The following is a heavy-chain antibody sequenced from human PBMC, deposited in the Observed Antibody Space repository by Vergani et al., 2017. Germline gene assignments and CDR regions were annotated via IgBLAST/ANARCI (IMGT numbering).Heavy chain of an antibody. CDR1: GSTFSSYA. V-gene: IGHV3-30-3*01. CDR2: ISYDGSNK. D-gene: IGHD6-6*01. CDR3: AREGLSSSLGYYYYYMDV. J-gene: IGHJ6*03. Sequence: QVQLVESGGGVVQPGRSLRLSCAASGSTFSSYAMHWVRQAPGKGLEWVAVISYDGSNKYYADSVKGRFTISRDNSKNTLYLQMNSLRAEDTAVYYCAREGLSSSLGYYYYYMDVWGKGTTVTVSS.